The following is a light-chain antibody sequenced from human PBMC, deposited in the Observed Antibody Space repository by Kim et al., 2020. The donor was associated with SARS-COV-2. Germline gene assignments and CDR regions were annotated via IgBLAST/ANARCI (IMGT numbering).Light chain of an antibody. J-gene: IGLJ2*01. Sequence: QPVLTQSPSASASLGASVKLTCTLSSGHSNYTIAWHQQQPEKGPRFLMKVNIDGRHTKGDGIPDRFSGSSSGAERYLTISSLQSEDEADYYCQTWGPGTVVVFGGGTQLTVL. CDR3: QTWGPGTVVV. CDR2: VNIDGRH. V-gene: IGLV4-69*01. CDR1: SGHSNYT.